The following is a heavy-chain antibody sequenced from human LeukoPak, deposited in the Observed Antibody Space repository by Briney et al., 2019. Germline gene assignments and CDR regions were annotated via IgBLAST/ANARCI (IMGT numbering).Heavy chain of an antibody. Sequence: SETLSLTRAVSGGSISSGGYSWSWIRQPPGKGLEWIGYIYHSGSTYYNPSLKSRVTISVDRSKNQFSLKLSSVTAADTAVYYCARGVPAAEGLSFDYWGQGTLVTVSS. CDR3: ARGVPAAEGLSFDY. D-gene: IGHD2-2*01. J-gene: IGHJ4*02. CDR1: GGSISSGGYS. V-gene: IGHV4-30-2*01. CDR2: IYHSGST.